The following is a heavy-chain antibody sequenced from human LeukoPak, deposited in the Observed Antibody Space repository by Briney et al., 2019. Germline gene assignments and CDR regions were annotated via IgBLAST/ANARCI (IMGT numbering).Heavy chain of an antibody. CDR2: ISSSGSTI. Sequence: PGGSLRLSCAASGFTFSSYEMNWVRQAPGKGLEWVSYISSSGSTIYYADSVKGRFTISRDNAKNSLYLQMNSLRAEDTAVYYCARSMVRGVTHFDYWGQGALVTVSS. J-gene: IGHJ4*02. D-gene: IGHD3-10*01. CDR3: ARSMVRGVTHFDY. V-gene: IGHV3-48*03. CDR1: GFTFSSYE.